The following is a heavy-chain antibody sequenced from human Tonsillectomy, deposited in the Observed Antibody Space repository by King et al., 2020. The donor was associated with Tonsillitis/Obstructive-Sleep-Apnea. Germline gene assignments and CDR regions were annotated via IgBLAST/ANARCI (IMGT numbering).Heavy chain of an antibody. V-gene: IGHV1-69*01. CDR1: GGTFSSYA. CDR2: IIPIFGTA. CDR3: ARVVLAARDYYYYMDV. J-gene: IGHJ6*03. D-gene: IGHD6-6*01. Sequence: QLVQSGAEVKKPGSSVKVSCKASGGTFSSYAISWVRQAPGQGLEWMGGIIPIFGTANYAQKVQGRVTITAAESTSTAYMELSSLRYEDTAVYYCARVVLAARDYYYYMDVWGKGTTVTVSS.